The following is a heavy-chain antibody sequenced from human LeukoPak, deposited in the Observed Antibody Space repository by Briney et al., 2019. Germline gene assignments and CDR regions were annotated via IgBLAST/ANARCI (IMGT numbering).Heavy chain of an antibody. V-gene: IGHV1-69*05. J-gene: IGHJ4*02. CDR1: GGTFSSYA. D-gene: IGHD3-10*01. Sequence: SVKVSCKASGGTFSSYAISWVRQAPGQGLEWMGGIIPIFGTANYAQKFQGRVTITTDESTSTAYMELSSLRSEDTAVYYCARAEDYYGSGSGVPYFDYWGQGTLVTVSS. CDR3: ARAEDYYGSGSGVPYFDY. CDR2: IIPIFGTA.